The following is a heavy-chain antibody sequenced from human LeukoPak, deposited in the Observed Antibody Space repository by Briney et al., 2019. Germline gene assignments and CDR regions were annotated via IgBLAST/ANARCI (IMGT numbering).Heavy chain of an antibody. CDR1: GLTFSSYE. V-gene: IGHV3-48*03. D-gene: IGHD6-13*01. CDR2: ISSSGSSI. J-gene: IGHJ4*02. CDR3: AREGIAADRGKLIDY. Sequence: GGSLRLPCAASGLTFSSYEMKWVRQAPGEGLEWVSHISSSGSSIYYADSVKGRFTISRDNAKNSLYLQMNSLRAEDTAVYYCAREGIAADRGKLIDYWGQGTLVTVSS.